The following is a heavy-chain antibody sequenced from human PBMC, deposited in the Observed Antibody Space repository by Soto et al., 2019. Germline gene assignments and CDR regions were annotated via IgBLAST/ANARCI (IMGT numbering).Heavy chain of an antibody. CDR3: ARDRLAAAGTVDY. CDR2: ISSSSSYI. J-gene: IGHJ4*02. CDR1: GFTFSSYS. D-gene: IGHD6-13*01. V-gene: IGHV3-21*01. Sequence: KPGGSLRLSCAASGFTFSSYSMNWVRQAPGKGLEWVSSISSSSSYIYYADSVKGRFTISRDNAKNSLYLQMNSLRAEDTAVYYCARDRLAAAGTVDYWGQGTLVTVSS.